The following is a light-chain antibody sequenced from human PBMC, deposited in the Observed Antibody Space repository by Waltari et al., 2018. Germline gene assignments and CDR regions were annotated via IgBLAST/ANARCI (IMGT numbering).Light chain of an antibody. CDR2: DVS. V-gene: IGLV2-14*03. Sequence: QSALTQPASVSGSPGHSITISCTGTSSDVGGYDYVYWYQQHTGKAHKLMIYDVSNRPSWVSNRFSCSKSCNTPSLTISGLQAEDEADYYCNSYTSSSTLVFGGGTKLTVL. CDR1: SSDVGGYDY. CDR3: NSYTSSSTLV. J-gene: IGLJ2*01.